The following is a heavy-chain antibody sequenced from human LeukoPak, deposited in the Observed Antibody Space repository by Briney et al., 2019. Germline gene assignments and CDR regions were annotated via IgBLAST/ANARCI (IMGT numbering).Heavy chain of an antibody. D-gene: IGHD6-6*01. Sequence: ASVKVSCKASRGTFSSYAISWVRQAPGQGLEWMGGIIPIFGTANYAQKFQGRVTITADESTSTAYMELSSLRSEDTAVYYCARLPLRSIAVGYYGMDVWGQGTTVTVSS. CDR1: RGTFSSYA. CDR3: ARLPLRSIAVGYYGMDV. V-gene: IGHV1-69*13. J-gene: IGHJ6*02. CDR2: IIPIFGTA.